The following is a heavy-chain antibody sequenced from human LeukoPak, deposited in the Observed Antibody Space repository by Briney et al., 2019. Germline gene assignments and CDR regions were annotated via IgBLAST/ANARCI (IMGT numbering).Heavy chain of an antibody. Sequence: GASVKVSCKASGYTFTGYYMHWVRQAPGQGLEWMGWINPNSGGTNYAQKFQGRVTMTRDTSISTAYMELSRLRSGDTAVYYCARDERYDSSGYPFDCWGQGTLVTVSS. CDR2: INPNSGGT. D-gene: IGHD3-22*01. CDR3: ARDERYDSSGYPFDC. V-gene: IGHV1-2*02. CDR1: GYTFTGYY. J-gene: IGHJ4*02.